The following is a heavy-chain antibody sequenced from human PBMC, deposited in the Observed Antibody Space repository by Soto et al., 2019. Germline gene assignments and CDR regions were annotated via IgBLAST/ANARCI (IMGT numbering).Heavy chain of an antibody. Sequence: SVKVSCKASGGTFSSYAISWVRQAPGQGLEWMGGIIPIFGTANYAQKFQGRVTITADKSTSTAYMELSSLRSEDTAVYYYARGGIAARPVSWFDPWGQGTLVTVSS. V-gene: IGHV1-69*06. CDR3: ARGGIAARPVSWFDP. CDR2: IIPIFGTA. CDR1: GGTFSSYA. D-gene: IGHD6-6*01. J-gene: IGHJ5*02.